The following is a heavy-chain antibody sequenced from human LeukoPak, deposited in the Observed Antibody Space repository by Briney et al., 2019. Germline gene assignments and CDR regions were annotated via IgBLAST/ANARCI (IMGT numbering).Heavy chain of an antibody. J-gene: IGHJ6*03. CDR2: ISRDGSNT. Sequence: PGGSLRLSCAASGLTISPFWMHWVRQTPGKGLVWVSRISRDGSNTVYADSAKGRFTISRDNANKTLYLQMNSLRGDDTAVYYCAREWDLPGAYYMDVWGKGTTVTVSS. V-gene: IGHV3-74*01. CDR1: GLTISPFW. CDR3: AREWDLPGAYYMDV. D-gene: IGHD1-26*01.